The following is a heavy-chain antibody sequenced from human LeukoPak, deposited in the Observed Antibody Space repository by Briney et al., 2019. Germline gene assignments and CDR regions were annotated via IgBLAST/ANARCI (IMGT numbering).Heavy chain of an antibody. CDR2: VYASGTT. CDR3: ASMVSAGGAYDY. V-gene: IGHV4-4*07. D-gene: IGHD6-13*01. Sequence: SETLSLTCTVSGGSISSYYWSWFRQPAGKGLEWIGRVYASGTTNYHPSLGSRVTMSPDTSKNQFSLKLTSVTAADTAVYYRASMVSAGGAYDYWGQGTLVVVSS. CDR1: GGSISSYY. J-gene: IGHJ4*02.